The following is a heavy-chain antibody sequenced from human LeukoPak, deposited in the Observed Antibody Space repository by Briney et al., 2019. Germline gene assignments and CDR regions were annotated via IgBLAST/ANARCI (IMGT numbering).Heavy chain of an antibody. CDR3: AKCGNSGCHLIDY. D-gene: IGHD5-12*01. V-gene: IGHV4-39*01. Sequence: SETLSLTCSVSSGSINSSSYYWGWIRQPPGKGLEWIGSVYYRGSTYYNPSLRSRVTISINTSNNQFPLKLSSVTAADTAVYYCAKCGNSGCHLIDYWGQGTLVTVSS. CDR1: SGSINSSSYY. CDR2: VYYRGST. J-gene: IGHJ4*02.